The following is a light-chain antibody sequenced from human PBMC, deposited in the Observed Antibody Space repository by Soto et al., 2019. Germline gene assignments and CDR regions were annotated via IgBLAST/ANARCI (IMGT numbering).Light chain of an antibody. CDR1: QDINNY. Sequence: DIQMTQSPSSLSASVGARVTITCQASQDINNYLNWYQQKPQKAPKLLIHEASNLETGVPSRFSGSGSGTDFTLTISSLQPEDFATYYCQQYENLPLTFGGGTKMEIK. J-gene: IGKJ4*01. V-gene: IGKV1-33*01. CDR2: EAS. CDR3: QQYENLPLT.